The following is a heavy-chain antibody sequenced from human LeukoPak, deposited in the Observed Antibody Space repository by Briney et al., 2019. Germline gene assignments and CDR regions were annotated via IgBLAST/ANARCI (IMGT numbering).Heavy chain of an antibody. Sequence: SETLSLTCTVSGVSISSDYWSWIRQPPGKGLEWIGYIYRFGNTDYNPSLMRRVTISLDTSKKQLSLNLTSVTAADTAVYYCAGRGQRYFRDWGQGTLVTVSS. V-gene: IGHV4-4*08. CDR3: AGRGQRYFRD. J-gene: IGHJ1*01. CDR2: IYRFGNT. CDR1: GVSISSDY.